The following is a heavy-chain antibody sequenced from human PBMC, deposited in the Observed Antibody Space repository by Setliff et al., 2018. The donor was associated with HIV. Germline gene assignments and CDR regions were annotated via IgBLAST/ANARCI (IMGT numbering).Heavy chain of an antibody. CDR2: IKKSSDGGKT. Sequence: GGSLRLSCVASGFTFNNAWMNWIRQAPGKGLEWLGRIKKSSDGGKTDDASPVKGRFTISRDDSKNTLYLQMNSLKIEDTAVYFCATDNGPSYSMDIWGQGTTVTVSS. V-gene: IGHV3-15*01. CDR3: ATDNGPSYSMDI. CDR1: GFTFNNAW. D-gene: IGHD2-21*01. J-gene: IGHJ6*02.